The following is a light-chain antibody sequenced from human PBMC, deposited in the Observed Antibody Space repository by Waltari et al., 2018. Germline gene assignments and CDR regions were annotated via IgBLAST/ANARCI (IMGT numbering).Light chain of an antibody. CDR2: DSA. V-gene: IGKV3-11*01. J-gene: IGKJ4*01. CDR1: QSPDNY. Sequence: EGVLTQSPATLSLSIGDRATLYCRASQSPDNYLAWYQQRPGQPPRLLIYDSAIRADGIPVRFSGSGSGTDFSLTITSLEPDDFAVYFCQQRFDWPPVVIFGGGTKVERK. CDR3: QQRFDWPPVVI.